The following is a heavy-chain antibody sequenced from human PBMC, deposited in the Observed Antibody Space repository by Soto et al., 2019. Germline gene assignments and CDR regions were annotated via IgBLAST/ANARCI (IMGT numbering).Heavy chain of an antibody. V-gene: IGHV4-34*01. CDR2: ITHSGST. Sequence: QVQLQQWGAGLLKPSETLSLTCAVYGGSFSGYYWCWIRQPPGKVLEWIGEITHSGSTNYNPSIKSRVTISVDSSKNQYSLKLSSVTAADTAVYYCARGLVDIVVVPSAIWSYYYDGMDGWGQGTTGTVSS. CDR3: ARGLVDIVVVPSAIWSYYYDGMDG. CDR1: GGSFSGYY. D-gene: IGHD2-2*01. J-gene: IGHJ6*02.